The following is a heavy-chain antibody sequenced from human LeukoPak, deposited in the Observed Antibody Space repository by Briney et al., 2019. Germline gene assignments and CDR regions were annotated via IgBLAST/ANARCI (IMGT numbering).Heavy chain of an antibody. CDR2: INHSGST. Sequence: SETLSLTCAVYGGSFSGYYWSWIRQPPGKGLEWIGEINHSGSTNYNPSLKSRVTISVDTSKNQFSLKLSSVTAADTAVYYCAREENYYDSSGYHYYFDYWGQGTLVTVSS. J-gene: IGHJ4*02. V-gene: IGHV4-34*01. D-gene: IGHD3-22*01. CDR3: AREENYYDSSGYHYYFDY. CDR1: GGSFSGYY.